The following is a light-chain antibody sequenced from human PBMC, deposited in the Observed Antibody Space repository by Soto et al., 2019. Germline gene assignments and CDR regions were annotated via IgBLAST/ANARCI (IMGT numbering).Light chain of an antibody. CDR3: QRTFSPPYT. Sequence: DIQMTQSLSSLSASVGDSVTITCRASQSISNSLSWYQQKPGKAPTFLIYVASTLQRGVPSRFSGSGSGTDFTLTISSLQPEDFATYYCQRTFSPPYTFGQGTKLEIK. V-gene: IGKV1-39*01. CDR2: VAS. CDR1: QSISNS. J-gene: IGKJ2*01.